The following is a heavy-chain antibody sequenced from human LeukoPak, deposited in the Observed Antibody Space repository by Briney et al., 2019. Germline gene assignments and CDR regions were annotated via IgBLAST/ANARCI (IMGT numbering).Heavy chain of an antibody. CDR2: IYTSGST. CDR1: GGSISSYY. Sequence: SETLSLTCTVSGGSISSYYWSWIRQPAGKGLEWIGRIYTSGSTNYNLSLKSRVTMSVDTSKNQFSLKLSSVTAADTAVYYCARDFASATRLEYWGQGTLVTVSS. V-gene: IGHV4-4*07. J-gene: IGHJ4*02. D-gene: IGHD3-3*01. CDR3: ARDFASATRLEY.